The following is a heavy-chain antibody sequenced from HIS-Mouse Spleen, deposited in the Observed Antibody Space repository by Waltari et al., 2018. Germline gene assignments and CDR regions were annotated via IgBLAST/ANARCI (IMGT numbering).Heavy chain of an antibody. V-gene: IGHV4-38-2*02. CDR2: NYHSGGT. CDR3: ARVGYSSSWYVSWFDP. Sequence: QVQLQESGPGLVKPSETLSLTCTVSGYSISSGYYWGWIRQPPGKGLEWIGSNYHSGGTYYNPSLKSRVTISVDTSKNQFSLKLSSVTAADTAVYYCARVGYSSSWYVSWFDPWGQGTLVTVSS. J-gene: IGHJ5*02. CDR1: GYSISSGYY. D-gene: IGHD6-13*01.